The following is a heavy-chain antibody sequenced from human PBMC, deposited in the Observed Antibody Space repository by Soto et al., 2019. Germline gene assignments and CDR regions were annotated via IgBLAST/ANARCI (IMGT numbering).Heavy chain of an antibody. J-gene: IGHJ6*02. Sequence: SETLSLTCTVSGGSISSYYWSWIRQPAGKGLEWIGRIYTSGSTNYNPSLKSRVTMSVDTSKNQFSLKLSSVTAADTAVYYCAREHHTVRGVTLYYYYYGMDVWGQGTTVTVSS. CDR3: AREHHTVRGVTLYYYYYGMDV. D-gene: IGHD3-10*01. V-gene: IGHV4-4*07. CDR1: GGSISSYY. CDR2: IYTSGST.